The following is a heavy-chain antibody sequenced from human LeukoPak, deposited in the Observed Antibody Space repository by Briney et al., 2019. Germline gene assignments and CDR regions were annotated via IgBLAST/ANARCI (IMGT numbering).Heavy chain of an antibody. CDR3: AREHCSGGSCYSIYYYYYMDV. D-gene: IGHD2-15*01. V-gene: IGHV4-4*07. CDR1: GGSISSYY. J-gene: IGHJ6*03. Sequence: PSETLSLTCTVSGGSISSYYWSWIRQPAGKGLEWIGRVYTRGGTNYNPSLKGRVTMSVDTSKNQFSLKLNSVTAADTAVYYCAREHCSGGSCYSIYYYYYMDVWGKGTTVTVSS. CDR2: VYTRGGT.